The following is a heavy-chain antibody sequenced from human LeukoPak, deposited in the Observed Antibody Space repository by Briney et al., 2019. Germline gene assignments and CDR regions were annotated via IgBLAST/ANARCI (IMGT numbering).Heavy chain of an antibody. CDR2: IKPDGSEK. D-gene: IGHD5-24*01. Sequence: GGSLRLSCAASGFTFSSYWMSWVRQAPGKGLEWVANIKPDGSEKDYVDSVKGRLTISRDNAKNSLYLQMNSLRAEDTAVYYCVRGPDGRFDYWGQGTLVTVSS. CDR3: VRGPDGRFDY. CDR1: GFTFSSYW. J-gene: IGHJ4*02. V-gene: IGHV3-7*05.